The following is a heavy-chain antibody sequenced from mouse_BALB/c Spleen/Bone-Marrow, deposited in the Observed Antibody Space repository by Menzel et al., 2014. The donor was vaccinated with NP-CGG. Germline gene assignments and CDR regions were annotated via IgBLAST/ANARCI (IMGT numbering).Heavy chain of an antibody. CDR1: GYSFTGYF. V-gene: IGHV1-20*02. CDR2: INPYNGDT. CDR3: AREGGYYCGSSPYFDV. J-gene: IGHJ1*01. D-gene: IGHD1-1*01. Sequence: EVQLQQSGPELVKPGASVKISCKASGYSFTGYFMNWVMQSHGKSLEWIGRINPYNGDTFYNQKFKGKATLTVDKSSSTAHMELRSLASEDAAVYYCAREGGYYCGSSPYFDVWGAGTTGTVSS.